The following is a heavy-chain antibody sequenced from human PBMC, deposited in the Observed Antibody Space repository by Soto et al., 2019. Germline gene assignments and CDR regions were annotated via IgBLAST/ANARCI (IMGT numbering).Heavy chain of an antibody. D-gene: IGHD5-12*01. CDR3: ARDGGGGYSGYDVGYFDY. CDR1: GGTFSSYA. J-gene: IGHJ4*02. CDR2: IIPIFGTA. Sequence: QVQLVQSGAEVKKPGSSVKVSCKASGGTFSSYAISWVRQAPGQGLEWMGGIIPIFGTANYAQKFQGRVTNSSDESTGAAETGLSSLRSEDTAVYYCARDGGGGYSGYDVGYFDYWGQGTLVTVSS. V-gene: IGHV1-69*01.